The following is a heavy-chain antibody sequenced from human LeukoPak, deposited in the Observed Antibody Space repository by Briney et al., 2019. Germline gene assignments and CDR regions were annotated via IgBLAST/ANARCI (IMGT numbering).Heavy chain of an antibody. V-gene: IGHV3-33*06. CDR1: GFTFSSYG. J-gene: IGHJ6*03. D-gene: IGHD1-7*01. CDR3: AKDPGTLNYYYYYMDV. Sequence: GRSLRLSCAASGFTFSSYGMHWVRQAPGKGLEWVAVIWYDGSNKYYADSVKGRFTISRDNSKNTLYPQMNSLRAEDTAVYYCAKDPGTLNYYYYYMDVWGKGTTVTVSS. CDR2: IWYDGSNK.